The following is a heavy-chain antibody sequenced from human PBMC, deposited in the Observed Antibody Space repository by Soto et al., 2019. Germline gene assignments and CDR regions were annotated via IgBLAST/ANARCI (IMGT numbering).Heavy chain of an antibody. J-gene: IGHJ4*02. CDR1: GFTFSNYG. D-gene: IGHD6-6*01. CDR3: AKEHTSLVGPEDAIDY. Sequence: QVQLVESGGGVVQPGRSLRLSCAASGFTFSNYGMHWVRQAPGKGLEWVAVISYDGSNKYYADSVKGRFPISRDNSKNPLYRQMNSLRAEDTAVYYCAKEHTSLVGPEDAIDYWGQGTLVAVSS. CDR2: ISYDGSNK. V-gene: IGHV3-30*18.